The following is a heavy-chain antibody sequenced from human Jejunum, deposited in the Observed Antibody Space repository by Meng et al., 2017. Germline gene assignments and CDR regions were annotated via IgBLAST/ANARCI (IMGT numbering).Heavy chain of an antibody. V-gene: IGHV3-66*02. Sequence: GGSLRLSCAASGFTVSSNYMTWVRQAPGKGLEGVSLTYSDGTTYYADSVKGRFTISRDNSKNTLYLHMNSLRAEDAAVYYCMRNVGYTYGFGAWGQGTLVTVSS. CDR3: MRNVGYTYGFGA. CDR1: GFTVSSNY. CDR2: TYSDGTT. D-gene: IGHD5-18*01. J-gene: IGHJ5*02.